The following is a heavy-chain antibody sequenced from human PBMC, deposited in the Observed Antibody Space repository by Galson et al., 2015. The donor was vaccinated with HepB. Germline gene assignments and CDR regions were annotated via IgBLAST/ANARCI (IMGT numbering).Heavy chain of an antibody. CDR3: ARDRDTRMVLPGLDV. J-gene: IGHJ6*02. Sequence: SLRLSFAVSGFIFDDYAMHWVRQPPGKGLEWVSYISGKSTYTNYADSVKGRFTISRDNAKNSLFLQMNSLRAEDTAVYYCARDRDTRMVLPGLDVWGQGTTVTVSS. CDR2: ISGKSTYT. V-gene: IGHV3-11*06. D-gene: IGHD5-18*01. CDR1: GFIFDDYA.